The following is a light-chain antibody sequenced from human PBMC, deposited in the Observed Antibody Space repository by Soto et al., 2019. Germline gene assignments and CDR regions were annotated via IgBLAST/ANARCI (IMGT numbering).Light chain of an antibody. CDR2: DAS. V-gene: IGKV3-11*01. CDR3: QQRSNWPPPFT. CDR1: QSVSSY. J-gene: IGKJ3*01. Sequence: EIVLTQSPATLSLSPGERATLSCRASQSVSSYLAWYQQKPGQAPRLLIYDASNRATGIPARFSGSGSGTDFPLNISSLEPEDFAVYYCQQRSNWPPPFTFGPGTKVDIK.